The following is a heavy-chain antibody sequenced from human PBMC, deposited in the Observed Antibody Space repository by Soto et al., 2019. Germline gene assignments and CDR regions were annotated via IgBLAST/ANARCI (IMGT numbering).Heavy chain of an antibody. J-gene: IGHJ6*02. CDR2: IKQDGSEK. V-gene: IGHV3-7*05. Sequence: GGSLRLSCAASGFTFSSYWMSWVRQAPGKGLEWVANIKQDGSEKYYVDSVKGRFTISRDNAKNSLYLQMNSLRAEDTAVYYCARVDPYYYDSSGYYYYGMDVWGQGTTVTVSS. D-gene: IGHD3-22*01. CDR1: GFTFSSYW. CDR3: ARVDPYYYDSSGYYYYGMDV.